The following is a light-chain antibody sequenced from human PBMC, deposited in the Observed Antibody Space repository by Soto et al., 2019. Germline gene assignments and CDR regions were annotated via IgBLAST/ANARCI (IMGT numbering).Light chain of an antibody. CDR3: CSYEGSYTWV. J-gene: IGLJ2*01. CDR1: SSDVGAYNF. Sequence: QSALTQPRSVSGSPGQSVTISCTGTSSDVGAYNFVSWYQQHPGKAPKLMIYDVSKRPSGVPDRFSGSKSGNTASLTISGLQAEDEADYYCCSYEGSYTWVFGGGTKLTVL. CDR2: DVS. V-gene: IGLV2-11*01.